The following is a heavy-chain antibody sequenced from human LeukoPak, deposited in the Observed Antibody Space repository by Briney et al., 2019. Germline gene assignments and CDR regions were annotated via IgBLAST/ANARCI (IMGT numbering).Heavy chain of an antibody. Sequence: SETLSLTCTVSGGSISSGSYYWSWIRQPAGKGLEWIGRIYTSGSTNYNPSLKSRVTMSVDTSKNQFSLKLSSVTAADTAVYYCARDSRTIFGVVISPNTFDPWGQGTLVTVSS. CDR3: ARDSRTIFGVVISPNTFDP. CDR2: IYTSGST. J-gene: IGHJ5*02. D-gene: IGHD3-3*01. V-gene: IGHV4-61*02. CDR1: GGSISSGSYY.